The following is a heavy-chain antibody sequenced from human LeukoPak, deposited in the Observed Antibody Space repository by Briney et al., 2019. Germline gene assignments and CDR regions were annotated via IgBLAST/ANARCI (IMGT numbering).Heavy chain of an antibody. CDR1: GGSIWTSDYY. Sequence: SETLSLTCTVSGGSIWTSDYYWGCIRQFPGKGLAWIGTISDGGSTYYNPSLESRVIISVDTSKNQFSLKLSSVTAADTAVYYCVRHCCSTPSKRTFDIWGQGTLVTVSS. J-gene: IGHJ3*02. CDR3: VRHCCSTPSKRTFDI. CDR2: ISDGGST. D-gene: IGHD2-2*01. V-gene: IGHV4-39*01.